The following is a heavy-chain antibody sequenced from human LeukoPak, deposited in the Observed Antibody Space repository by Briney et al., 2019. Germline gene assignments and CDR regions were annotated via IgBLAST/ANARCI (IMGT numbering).Heavy chain of an antibody. J-gene: IGHJ4*02. D-gene: IGHD2-15*01. CDR1: GGSISSGDYY. CDR2: IYYSGST. CDR3: AREDSGDSGGSYDY. Sequence: SETLSLTCTVSGGSISSGDYYWSWIRQPPGKGLEWIGYIYYSGSTYYNPSLKSRVTISVDTSKNQFSLKLSSVTAADTAVYYCAREDSGDSGGSYDYWGQGTLVTVSS. V-gene: IGHV4-30-4*02.